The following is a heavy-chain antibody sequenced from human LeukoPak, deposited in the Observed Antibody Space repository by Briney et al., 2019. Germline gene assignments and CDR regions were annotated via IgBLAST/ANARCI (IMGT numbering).Heavy chain of an antibody. CDR1: GFTFSNAW. D-gene: IGHD6-6*01. CDR2: IKSSSAGGTA. J-gene: IGHJ4*02. V-gene: IGHV3-15*01. Sequence: GGSLRLSCAASGFTFSNAWMSWVRQAPGKGLEWVGRIKSSSAGGTADYAAPVKGRFTISRDDSKNTLYLQVDGLKTEDTAVYYCATGGYTSSSFDYWGQGSLVTVSS. CDR3: ATGGYTSSSFDY.